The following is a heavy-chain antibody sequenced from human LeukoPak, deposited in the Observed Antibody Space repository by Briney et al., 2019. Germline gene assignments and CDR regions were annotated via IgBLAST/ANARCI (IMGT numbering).Heavy chain of an antibody. CDR3: ARAPVVQTLSP. CDR1: GGTFSNYA. Sequence: SVKVSCKASGGTFSNYAISWVRQAPGQGLGWMGRIIPILGIANYAQKFQGRVTITADKSTSTAYMELSSLRSEDTAVYYCARAPVVQTLSPWGQGTMVTVSS. CDR2: IIPILGIA. V-gene: IGHV1-69*04. D-gene: IGHD1-1*01. J-gene: IGHJ3*01.